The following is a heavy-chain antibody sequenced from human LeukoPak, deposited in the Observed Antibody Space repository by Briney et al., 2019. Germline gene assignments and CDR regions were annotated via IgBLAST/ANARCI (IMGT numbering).Heavy chain of an antibody. CDR2: IHPGDSDT. CDR1: GYSFTTYL. Sequence: HGESLKISCKGSGYSFTTYLIGWVRQMPGKGLEWRGIIHPGDSDTIYSPSFQGQVTISSDKSISTAYLQWSSLKASDTAMCYCARHPGGCSGGACHSDYWGQGTLVTVSS. V-gene: IGHV5-51*01. J-gene: IGHJ4*02. CDR3: ARHPGGCSGGACHSDY. D-gene: IGHD2-15*01.